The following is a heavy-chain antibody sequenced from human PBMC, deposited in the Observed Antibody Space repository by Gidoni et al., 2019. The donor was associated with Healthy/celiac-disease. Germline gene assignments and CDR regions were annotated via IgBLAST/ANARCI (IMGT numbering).Heavy chain of an antibody. CDR3: TRVGGGYSSSWGVDY. V-gene: IGHV3-49*04. J-gene: IGHJ4*02. CDR2: IRSKAYGGTT. Sequence: EVQLVESGGGLVQPGRSLRLSCTASGFTFGDYAMSWVRQAPGKGLGWVGFIRSKAYGGTTEYAASVKGRFTISRDDSKSIAYLQMNSLKTEDTAVYYCTRVGGGYSSSWGVDYWGQGTLVTVSS. D-gene: IGHD6-13*01. CDR1: GFTFGDYA.